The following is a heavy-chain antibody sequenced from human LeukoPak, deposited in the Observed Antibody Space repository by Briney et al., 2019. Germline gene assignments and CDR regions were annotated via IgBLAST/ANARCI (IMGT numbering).Heavy chain of an antibody. J-gene: IGHJ3*02. CDR3: AREVSI. CDR2: ISYDGSNK. Sequence: PGGSLRLSCAASGFTFSSYAMHWVRQAPGKGLEWVAVISYDGSNKYYADSVEGRFTISRDNSKNTLYLQMNSLRAEDTAVYYCAREVSIWGQGTMVTVSS. CDR1: GFTFSSYA. V-gene: IGHV3-30-3*01.